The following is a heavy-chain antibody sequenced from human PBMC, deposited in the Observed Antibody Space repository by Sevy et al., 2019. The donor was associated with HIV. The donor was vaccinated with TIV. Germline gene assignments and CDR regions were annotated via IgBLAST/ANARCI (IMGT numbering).Heavy chain of an antibody. D-gene: IGHD1-26*01. CDR2: ISWSSGNI. V-gene: IGHV3-9*01. CDR3: VKDRSGSYSFDY. J-gene: IGHJ4*02. Sequence: GGSLRLSCAASGFTFDDYTMNWVRQAPGKGLEWVSGISWSSGNIAYADSVDGRFTISRDNAKNSLYLQMNSPRVEDKALYYCVKDRSGSYSFDYWGQGTLVTVSS. CDR1: GFTFDDYT.